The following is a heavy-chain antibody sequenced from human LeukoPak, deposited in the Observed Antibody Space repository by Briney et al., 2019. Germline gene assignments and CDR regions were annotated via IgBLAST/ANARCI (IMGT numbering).Heavy chain of an antibody. V-gene: IGHV1-8*01. D-gene: IGHD2-2*01. CDR1: GYTFTNYD. J-gene: IGHJ4*02. CDR2: MKPSSGDT. CDR3: ARGRPESTSSDY. Sequence: GASVKVSFKTSGYTFTNYDINWVRQATGQGLEWMGWMKPSSGDTGYAQKFQGRVTMTRNISNSTAYMELSSLKSEDTAVYFCARGRPESTSSDYWGQGTQVTVSS.